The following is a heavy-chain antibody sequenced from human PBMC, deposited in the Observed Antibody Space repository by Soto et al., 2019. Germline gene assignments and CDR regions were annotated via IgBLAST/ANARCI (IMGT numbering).Heavy chain of an antibody. D-gene: IGHD3-22*01. V-gene: IGHV5-51*01. CDR2: IYPGDSDT. J-gene: IGHJ4*02. Sequence: GESLKISCKGSGYAFTTYWIGWVRQMPGKGLEWMGIIYPGDSDTTYSPSFQGQVTISADKSISTAYLQWNSLKASDSAMYYCGRLDSSYYFDYWGQGTLVTVSS. CDR3: GRLDSSYYFDY. CDR1: GYAFTTYW.